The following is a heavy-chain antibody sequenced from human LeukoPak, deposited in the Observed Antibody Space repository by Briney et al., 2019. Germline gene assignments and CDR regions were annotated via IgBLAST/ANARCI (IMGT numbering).Heavy chain of an antibody. D-gene: IGHD3-10*01. V-gene: IGHV4-4*07. Sequence: SETLSLTCTVSGGPISSYYWSWIRQPAGKGLEWIGRIYTSGSTNYNPSLKSRVTMSVDTSKNQFSLKLSSVTAADTAVYYCARDGYYYGSGSYYNGGFDYWGQGTLVTVPS. CDR2: IYTSGST. CDR3: ARDGYYYGSGSYYNGGFDY. CDR1: GGPISSYY. J-gene: IGHJ4*02.